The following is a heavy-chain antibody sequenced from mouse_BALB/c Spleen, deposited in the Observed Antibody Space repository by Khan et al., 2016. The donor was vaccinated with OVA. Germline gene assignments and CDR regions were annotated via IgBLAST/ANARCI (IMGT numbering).Heavy chain of an antibody. CDR1: GYTFTNYW. J-gene: IGHJ1*01. CDR3: ARWATWYFDV. Sequence: VQLVESGGEVVRPGTSVKITCKASGYTFTNYWLGWIKQRPGHGLEWIGDIYPGGDYTNYNEKFKGKATLTVDTSSSTANMQLSSLTSADSAVYFCARWATWYFDVWGAGTTVTVSS. V-gene: IGHV1-63*02. CDR2: IYPGGDYT. D-gene: IGHD3-1*01.